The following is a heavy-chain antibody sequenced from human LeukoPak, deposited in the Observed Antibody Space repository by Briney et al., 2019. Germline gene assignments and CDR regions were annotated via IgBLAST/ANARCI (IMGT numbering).Heavy chain of an antibody. CDR3: ARVPRSYYYYYMDV. V-gene: IGHV4-4*07. CDR1: GGSISSYY. J-gene: IGHJ6*03. Sequence: ASETLSLTCTVSGGSISSYYWSWIRQPAGKGLEWIGRIYTSGSTNYNPSLKSRVTMSVDTSKNQFSLKLSSVTAADTAVYYCARVPRSYYYYYMDVWGKGTTVTVSS. CDR2: IYTSGST.